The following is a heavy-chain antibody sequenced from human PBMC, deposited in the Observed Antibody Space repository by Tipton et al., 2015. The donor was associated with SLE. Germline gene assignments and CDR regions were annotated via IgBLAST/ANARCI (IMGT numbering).Heavy chain of an antibody. CDR1: GFTFSSYG. CDR2: ISDDGRNK. D-gene: IGHD1-1*01. CDR3: ARELQDLYYMDV. Sequence: SLRLSCVASGFTFSSYGMHWVRQAPGKGLEWVAVISDDGRNKYHAHSVQGRFTISRDNANNSLYLQMNSLRAEDTAVYYCARELQDLYYMDVWGKGTTVTVSS. V-gene: IGHV3-30*03. J-gene: IGHJ6*03.